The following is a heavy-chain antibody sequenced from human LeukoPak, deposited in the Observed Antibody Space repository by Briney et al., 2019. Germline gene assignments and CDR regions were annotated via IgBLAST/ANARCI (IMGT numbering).Heavy chain of an antibody. D-gene: IGHD1-14*01. CDR1: GGSISSYY. Sequence: SETLSLTCTVSGGSISSYYWSWIRQPPGKGLEWIGYIYYSGSTNYNPSLKSRVTISVDTSKNQFSLKLSSVTAADTAVYYCARLAPGPPYYYYYMDVWGKGTTVTVSS. J-gene: IGHJ6*03. V-gene: IGHV4-59*01. CDR3: ARLAPGPPYYYYYMDV. CDR2: IYYSGST.